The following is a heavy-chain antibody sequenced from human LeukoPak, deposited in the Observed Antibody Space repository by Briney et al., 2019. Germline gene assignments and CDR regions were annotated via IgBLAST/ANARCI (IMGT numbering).Heavy chain of an antibody. J-gene: IGHJ5*02. V-gene: IGHV3-20*01. CDR3: VRVRVVAANFNWFDP. D-gene: IGHD2-15*01. Sequence: GGSLRLSCAASGFTFDDYGMSWVRQAPGKGLEWVSGINWNGGSTGYADSVKGRFTISRDNAKNSLYLQMNSLRAEDTALYHCVRVRVVAANFNWFDPWGQGTLVTVSS. CDR2: INWNGGST. CDR1: GFTFDDYG.